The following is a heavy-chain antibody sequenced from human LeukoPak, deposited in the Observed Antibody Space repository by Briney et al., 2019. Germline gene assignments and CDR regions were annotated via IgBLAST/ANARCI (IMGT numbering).Heavy chain of an antibody. CDR2: ISGSGGST. V-gene: IGHV3-23*01. Sequence: GGSLGLSCAASGFTFSSYAMSWVRQAPGKGLEWVSAISGSGGSTYYADSVKGRFTISRDNSKNTLYLQMNSLRAEDTAVYYCARQVVAATTAFGYWGQGTLVTVSS. CDR3: ARQVVAATTAFGY. D-gene: IGHD2-15*01. J-gene: IGHJ4*02. CDR1: GFTFSSYA.